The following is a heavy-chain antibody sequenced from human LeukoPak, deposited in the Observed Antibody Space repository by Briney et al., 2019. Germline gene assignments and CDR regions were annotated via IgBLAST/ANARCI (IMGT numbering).Heavy chain of an antibody. J-gene: IGHJ5*02. V-gene: IGHV3-7*01. CDR1: GFTFSNFY. Sequence: PGGSLRLSCAVSGFTFSNFYMSWVRQAPGKGLEWVASIKQDGSEKNYVDSVKGRFTISRDNAKNSLYLQMNSLRAEDTAVYYCARAACSSTSCYYGSYFDPWGQGTLVTVSS. CDR3: ARAACSSTSCYYGSYFDP. CDR2: IKQDGSEK. D-gene: IGHD2-2*01.